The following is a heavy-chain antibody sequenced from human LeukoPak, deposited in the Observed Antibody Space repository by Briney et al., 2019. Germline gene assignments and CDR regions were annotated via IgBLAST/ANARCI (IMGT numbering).Heavy chain of an antibody. CDR2: IYYSGST. CDR1: GGSISSGGYC. V-gene: IGHV4-31*03. Sequence: SETLSLTCTVSGGSISSGGYCWSGIRQHPGKGLEWIGYIYYSGSTYYNPSLKSRVTISVDTSKNQFSPKLSSVTAADTAVYYCATWELLGYWGQGTLVTVSS. J-gene: IGHJ4*02. CDR3: ATWELLGY. D-gene: IGHD1-26*01.